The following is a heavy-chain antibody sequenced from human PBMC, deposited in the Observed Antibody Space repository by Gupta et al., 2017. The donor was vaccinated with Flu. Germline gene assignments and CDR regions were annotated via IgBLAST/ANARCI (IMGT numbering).Heavy chain of an antibody. D-gene: IGHD5-24*01. CDR3: AREDSRDGYFDY. J-gene: IGHJ4*02. CDR1: GGSISSGSYY. Sequence: QVQLQESGPGLVKPSQTLSLTCIVSGGSISSGSYYWSWIRQPAGKGLEWIGRIYTSGSTNYNPSLKSRVTISVDTSKNQFSLKLSSVTAADTAVYYCAREDSRDGYFDYWGQGTLVTVSS. CDR2: IYTSGST. V-gene: IGHV4-61*02.